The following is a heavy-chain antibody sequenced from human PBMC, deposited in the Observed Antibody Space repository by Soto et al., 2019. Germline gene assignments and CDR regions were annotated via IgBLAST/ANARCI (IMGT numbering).Heavy chain of an antibody. CDR3: ARDPYSGDHPYFDY. CDR1: GYTFTSYG. D-gene: IGHD4-17*01. Sequence: RASVKVSCKASGYTFTSYGISWVRQAPGQGLEWMGWISAYNGNTNYAQKLQGRVTMTTDTSTSTAYMELRSLRSDDTAVYYCARDPYSGDHPYFDYWGQGTLVTVSS. CDR2: ISAYNGNT. V-gene: IGHV1-18*01. J-gene: IGHJ4*02.